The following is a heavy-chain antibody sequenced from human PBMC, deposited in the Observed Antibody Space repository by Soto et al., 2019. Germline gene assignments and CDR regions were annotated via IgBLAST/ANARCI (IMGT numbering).Heavy chain of an antibody. V-gene: IGHV1-3*01. D-gene: IGHD5-12*01. CDR3: AGCGDIVATCYYLDV. Sequence: QVQLVQSGAEVKKPGASVKVSCKASGYTFTSYAMHWVRQAPGQRLEWMGWINAGNGNTKYSQKFQGRVTITRDTSASTAYLELSSLRSEDTAVYYCAGCGDIVATCYYLDVWGKGTTVTVSS. CDR1: GYTFTSYA. CDR2: INAGNGNT. J-gene: IGHJ6*03.